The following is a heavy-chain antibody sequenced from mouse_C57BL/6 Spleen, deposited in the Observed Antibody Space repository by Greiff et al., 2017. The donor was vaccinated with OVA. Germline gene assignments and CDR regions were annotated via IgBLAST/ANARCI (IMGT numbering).Heavy chain of an antibody. CDR2: IHPNSGST. CDR3: ASPLYYSKDY. J-gene: IGHJ2*01. D-gene: IGHD2-5*01. V-gene: IGHV1-64*01. Sequence: QVQLQQPGAELVKPGASVKLSCKASGYTFTSYWMHWVKQRPGQGLEWIGMIHPNSGSTNYNEKFKSKATLTVDKSSSTAYMQLSILTSEDAAVYYCASPLYYSKDYWGQGTTLTVAS. CDR1: GYTFTSYW.